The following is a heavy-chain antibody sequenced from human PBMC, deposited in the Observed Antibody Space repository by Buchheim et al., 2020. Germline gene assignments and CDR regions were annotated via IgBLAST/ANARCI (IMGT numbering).Heavy chain of an antibody. CDR3: ARQAKAVAGLYDY. J-gene: IGHJ4*02. V-gene: IGHV4-39*01. CDR1: GFMFSNYW. D-gene: IGHD6-19*01. CDR2: IYYSGST. Sequence: VQLVESGGDLVQPGGSLRLSCAASGFMFSNYWMSWVRQAPGKGLEWIGSIYYSGSTYYNPSLKSRVTISVDTSKNQFSLKLSSVTAADTAVYYCARQAKAVAGLYDYWGQGTL.